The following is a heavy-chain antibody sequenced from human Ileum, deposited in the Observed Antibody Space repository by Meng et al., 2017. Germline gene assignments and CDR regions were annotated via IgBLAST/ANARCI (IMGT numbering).Heavy chain of an antibody. Sequence: GESLKISCAASGFTFSSYAMHWVRQAPGKGLEWVAVISYDGSNKYYADSVKGRFTISRDNSKNTLYLQMNSLRAEDTAVYYCARDLVTSSSWYWSDAFDIWGQGTMVT. CDR3: ARDLVTSSSWYWSDAFDI. CDR2: ISYDGSNK. J-gene: IGHJ3*02. CDR1: GFTFSSYA. D-gene: IGHD6-13*01. V-gene: IGHV3-30*04.